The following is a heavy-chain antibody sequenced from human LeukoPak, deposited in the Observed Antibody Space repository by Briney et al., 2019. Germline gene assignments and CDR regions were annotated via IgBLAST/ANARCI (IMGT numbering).Heavy chain of an antibody. CDR1: GGSISSYY. J-gene: IGHJ4*02. CDR2: IYSSGNT. Sequence: SETLSLTCTVSGGSISSYYWSWIRQPAGKGLEWIGRIYSSGNTNDNPFLKSRVIMSVDTSKNQVSLKLNSVTAADTAVYYCASGGQMDEMFYFANWGQGTLVTVSS. V-gene: IGHV4-4*07. D-gene: IGHD3-16*01. CDR3: ASGGQMDEMFYFAN.